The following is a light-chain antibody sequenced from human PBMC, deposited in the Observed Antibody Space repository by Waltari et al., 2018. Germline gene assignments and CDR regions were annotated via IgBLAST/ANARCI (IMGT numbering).Light chain of an antibody. J-gene: IGKJ4*01. CDR1: QPIPSW. CDR2: AAS. CDR3: QQASGLPLT. V-gene: IGKV1D-12*01. Sequence: DIQLTQSPSSLSASVGDRVTITCRASQPIPSWLAWYQHKPGQAPKLLIYAASNLESGVPSRFSGAGSGTDFTLTINSLQPEDFATYYCQQASGLPLTFGGGTKVDIK.